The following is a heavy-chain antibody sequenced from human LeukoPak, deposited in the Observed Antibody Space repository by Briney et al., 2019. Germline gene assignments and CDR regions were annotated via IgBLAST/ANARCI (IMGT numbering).Heavy chain of an antibody. CDR2: ISGSGGST. CDR1: GFTFSSYA. V-gene: IGHV3-23*01. J-gene: IGHJ5*02. D-gene: IGHD6-6*01. Sequence: GGSLRLSCAASGFTFSSYAMSWVRQAPGKGLEWVSAISGSGGSTYYADSVKGRFTISRDNSKNTLYLQMNSLRAEDTAVCYCAKGYGSSSWFDPWGQGTLVTVSS. CDR3: AKGYGSSSWFDP.